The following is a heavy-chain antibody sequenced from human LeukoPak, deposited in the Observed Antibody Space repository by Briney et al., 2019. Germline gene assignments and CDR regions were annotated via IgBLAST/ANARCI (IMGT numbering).Heavy chain of an antibody. Sequence: GGSLRPSCAASGFAFSTYGTHWVRQAPGKGLEWVAVTSFDGSNQYYADSVKGRFTISRDNFKSTLFLQMNSLTAEDTAVYYCAKGIRDFSWLPSFDWWGQGIQVTVSS. CDR2: TSFDGSNQ. CDR3: AKGIRDFSWLPSFDW. V-gene: IGHV3-30*18. CDR1: GFAFSTYG. J-gene: IGHJ4*02. D-gene: IGHD3-9*01.